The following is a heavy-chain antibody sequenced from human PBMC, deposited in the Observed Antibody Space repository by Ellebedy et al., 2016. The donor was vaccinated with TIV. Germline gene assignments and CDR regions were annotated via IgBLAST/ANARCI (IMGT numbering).Heavy chain of an antibody. J-gene: IGHJ4*01. CDR2: INGGNGNT. D-gene: IGHD4-17*01. CDR1: GYTFSSNA. Sequence: AASVKVSCKASGYTFSSNAIHWVRQAPGQGLESMGWINGGNGNTRYSQKFQGRVTMTRDTSASTAYMELRTLRSEDTAVYYCARASLILKMSLGDYDSAPPDYWGQGTRVTVSS. CDR3: ARASLILKMSLGDYDSAPPDY. V-gene: IGHV1-3*01.